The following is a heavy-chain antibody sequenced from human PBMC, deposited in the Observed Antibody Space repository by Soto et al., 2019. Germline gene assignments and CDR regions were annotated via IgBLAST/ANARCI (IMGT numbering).Heavy chain of an antibody. CDR3: ARGGRCYYDSSGYYHRFDY. CDR2: IIPIFGTA. CDR1: GGTFSSYA. D-gene: IGHD3-22*01. V-gene: IGHV1-69*01. J-gene: IGHJ4*02. Sequence: QVQLVQSGAEVKKPGSSVKVSCKASGGTFSSYAISWVRQAPGQGLEWMGGIIPIFGTANYAQKFQGRVTITADETTSTAYMERSSLRSEDTAVYYCARGGRCYYDSSGYYHRFDYWGQGTLVTVSS.